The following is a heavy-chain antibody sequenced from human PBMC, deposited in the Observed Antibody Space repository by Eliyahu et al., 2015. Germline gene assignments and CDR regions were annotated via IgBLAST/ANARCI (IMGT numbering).Heavy chain of an antibody. CDR1: GFTFSNAW. D-gene: IGHD3-22*01. V-gene: IGHV3-15*01. J-gene: IGHJ4*02. Sequence: EVQLVESGGGLVKPGGSLRLSCAASGFTFSNAWMTWVRQAPGKGLEWVGRIKSKTHGETTDYAAPVIGRFTISRDDSENTVYLQMNSLKTEDTAVYYCATVITYYDTHGYNRWGQGTLVTVSS. CDR3: ATVITYYDTHGYNR. CDR2: IKSKTHGETT.